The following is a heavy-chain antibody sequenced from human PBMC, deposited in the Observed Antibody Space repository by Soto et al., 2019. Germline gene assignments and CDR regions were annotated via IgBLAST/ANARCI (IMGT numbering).Heavy chain of an antibody. D-gene: IGHD2-15*01. CDR2: IYYSGST. CDR1: GGSIRTSNYY. J-gene: IGHJ5*02. Sequence: PSDNLSVTCTVSGGSIRTSNYYWGWIRQPPGKGLEWIGSIYYSGSTYYNPSLKSRVTISVDTSKNQFYLKLRSMTAADTAVYYCARHDIVQGVDPWGKGTLLTVS. V-gene: IGHV4-39*01. CDR3: ARHDIVQGVDP.